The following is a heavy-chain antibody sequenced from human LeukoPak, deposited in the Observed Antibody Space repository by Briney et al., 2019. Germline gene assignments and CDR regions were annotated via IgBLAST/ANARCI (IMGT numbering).Heavy chain of an antibody. J-gene: IGHJ4*02. CDR3: AKDRAPGAYYDFWSGYYGPDY. D-gene: IGHD3-3*01. Sequence: GGSLRLSCAASGFTFSSYAMSWVRQAPGKGLEWVSAISGSGGSTYYADSVKGRFTIFRDNSKNTLYLQMNSLRAEDTAVYYCAKDRAPGAYYDFWSGYYGPDYWGQGTLVTVSS. CDR1: GFTFSSYA. CDR2: ISGSGGST. V-gene: IGHV3-23*01.